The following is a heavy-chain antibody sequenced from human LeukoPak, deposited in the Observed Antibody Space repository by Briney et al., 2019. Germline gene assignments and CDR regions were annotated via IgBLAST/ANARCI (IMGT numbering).Heavy chain of an antibody. Sequence: ASVKVSCKASGYTFTSYDINWVRQAPGQGLEWMGWMNPNSGNTGYAQKFQGRVTMTRTTSIRTAYMELSSLRSEDTAVYYCVSPGVYYDSSGYYPFDYWGQGTLVTVSS. CDR1: GYTFTSYD. CDR2: MNPNSGNT. V-gene: IGHV1-8*01. CDR3: VSPGVYYDSSGYYPFDY. J-gene: IGHJ4*02. D-gene: IGHD3-22*01.